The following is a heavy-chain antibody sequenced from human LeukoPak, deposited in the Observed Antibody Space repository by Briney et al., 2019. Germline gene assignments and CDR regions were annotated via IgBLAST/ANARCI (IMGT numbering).Heavy chain of an antibody. CDR2: INPNSGGT. CDR3: ASYSSSWHLDY. V-gene: IGHV1-2*02. J-gene: IGHJ4*02. D-gene: IGHD6-13*01. Sequence: ASVKVSCKASGYSFIAYYMHWVRQAPGQGLEWMGWINPNSGGTNYAQKFQGRVTMTRDTSISTAYMELSRLRSDDTAVYYCASYSSSWHLDYWGQGTLVTVSS. CDR1: GYSFIAYY.